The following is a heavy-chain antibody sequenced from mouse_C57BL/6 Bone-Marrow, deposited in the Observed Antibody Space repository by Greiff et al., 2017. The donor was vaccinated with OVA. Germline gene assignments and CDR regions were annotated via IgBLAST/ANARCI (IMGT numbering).Heavy chain of an antibody. J-gene: IGHJ1*03. D-gene: IGHD1-1*01. CDR3: DRSRYYGSYWYFDV. Sequence: QVTLKESGPGILQPSQTLSLTCSFSGFSLSTFGMGVGWIRQPSGKGLEWPAHIWWDDDKYYNPALKSRLTISKDTSNNQVFLKIANVDTADTATYDGDRSRYYGSYWYFDVWGTGTTVTVSS. CDR1: GFSLSTFGMG. V-gene: IGHV8-8*01. CDR2: IWWDDDK.